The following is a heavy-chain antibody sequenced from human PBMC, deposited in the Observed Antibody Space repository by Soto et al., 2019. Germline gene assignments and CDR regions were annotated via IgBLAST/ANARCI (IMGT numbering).Heavy chain of an antibody. Sequence: GVSAEPCWKACRDSFACCSRRCLCHSPEQGLEWMGWISAYNGNTNYAQKLQGRVTMTTDTSTSTAYMELRSLRSDDTAVYYCARVPGREDFQVLRFLEWLPISPSLGMDVWGQGTTVTVSS. CDR3: ARVPGREDFQVLRFLEWLPISPSLGMDV. CDR1: RDSFACCS. D-gene: IGHD3-3*01. CDR2: ISAYNGNT. V-gene: IGHV1-18*01. J-gene: IGHJ6*02.